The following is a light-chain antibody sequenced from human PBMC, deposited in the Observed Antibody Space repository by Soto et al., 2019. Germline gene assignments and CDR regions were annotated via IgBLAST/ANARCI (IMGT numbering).Light chain of an antibody. CDR3: QQGDSMPLT. Sequence: DIQMTQSPSSVSASVGDRVTITCRASQGIRRWLAWYQQKPGEAPKLLIYGIYSLQSGVPSRFSGSGSGTDFSLTISSLQPEDSATYYCQQGDSMPLTFGGGTKVEIK. CDR1: QGIRRW. CDR2: GIY. V-gene: IGKV1-12*01. J-gene: IGKJ4*01.